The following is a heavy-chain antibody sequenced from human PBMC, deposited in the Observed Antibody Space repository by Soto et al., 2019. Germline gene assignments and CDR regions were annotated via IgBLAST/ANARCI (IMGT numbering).Heavy chain of an antibody. CDR1: GGSISSGGYY. CDR3: ARDQIVVVPAAISHYYYYGMDV. CDR2: IYYSGST. D-gene: IGHD2-2*01. J-gene: IGHJ6*02. V-gene: IGHV4-31*03. Sequence: SETLSLTCTVSGGSISSGGYYWSWIRQHPGKGLEWIGYIYYSGSTYYNPSLKSRVTISVDTSKNQFSLKLSSVTAADTAVYYCARDQIVVVPAAISHYYYYGMDVWGQGTTVTVSS.